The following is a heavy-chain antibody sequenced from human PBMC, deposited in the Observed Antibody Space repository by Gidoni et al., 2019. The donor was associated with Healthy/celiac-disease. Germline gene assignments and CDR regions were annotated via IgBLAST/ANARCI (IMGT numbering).Heavy chain of an antibody. V-gene: IGHV3-21*01. Sequence: EVQLVESGGGLVKPGGSLRLSCAASGFTFSSYSMNWVRQAPGKGLGWVSSISSSSSYIYYADSVKGRFTISRDNAKNSLYLQMNSLRAEDTAVYYCASRVDGDYGGYWGQGTLVTVSS. CDR1: GFTFSSYS. J-gene: IGHJ4*02. CDR3: ASRVDGDYGGY. CDR2: ISSSSSYI. D-gene: IGHD4-17*01.